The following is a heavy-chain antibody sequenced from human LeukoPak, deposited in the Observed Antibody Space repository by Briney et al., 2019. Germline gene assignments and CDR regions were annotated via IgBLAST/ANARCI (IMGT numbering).Heavy chain of an antibody. V-gene: IGHV4-34*01. D-gene: IGHD5-18*01. CDR3: ARRVDTAMAHDAFDI. CDR2: INHSGST. CDR1: GGSFSGYY. Sequence: SETLSLTCAVYGGSFSGYYWSWIRQPPGKGLEWIGEINHSGSTNYNPSLKSRVTISVDTSKNQFSLELSSVTAADTAVYYCARRVDTAMAHDAFDIWGQGTMVTVSS. J-gene: IGHJ3*02.